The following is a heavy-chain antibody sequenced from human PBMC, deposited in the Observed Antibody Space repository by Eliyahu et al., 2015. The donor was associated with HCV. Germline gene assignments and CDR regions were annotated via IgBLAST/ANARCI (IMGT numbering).Heavy chain of an antibody. J-gene: IGHJ4*02. CDR2: TSPDGTEK. CDR1: GFPFSTYW. D-gene: IGHD6-19*01. CDR3: TKDGSGWAGY. V-gene: IGHV3-7*03. Sequence: EVQLVESGGGLVQPGGSLXLSCAASGFPFSTYWXGWVRQAPGKGLEWVANTSPDGTEKYYVDSVKGRFTISRDNAKNSLYLQMNTLRAEDTAVYYCTKDGSGWAGYWGQGTLVTVSS.